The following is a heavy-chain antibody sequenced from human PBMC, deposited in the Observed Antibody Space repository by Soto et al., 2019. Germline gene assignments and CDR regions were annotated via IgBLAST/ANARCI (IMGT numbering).Heavy chain of an antibody. CDR2: IYYSGST. CDR1: GGSISSGDYY. J-gene: IGHJ5*02. Sequence: SETLSLTCTVSGGSISSGDYYWSWIRQPPGKGLEWIGYIYYSGSTYYNPSLKSRVTISVDTSKNQFSLKLSSVTAADTAVYYWAREFCSGGSCQQNHNLFDPWGQGTLVTGSS. V-gene: IGHV4-30-4*01. D-gene: IGHD2-15*01. CDR3: AREFCSGGSCQQNHNLFDP.